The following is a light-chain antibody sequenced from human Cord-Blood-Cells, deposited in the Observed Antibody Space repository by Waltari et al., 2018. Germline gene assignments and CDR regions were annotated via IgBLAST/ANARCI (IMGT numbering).Light chain of an antibody. CDR2: DVS. CDR1: SSDVRGYNY. J-gene: IGLJ1*01. V-gene: IGLV2-14*01. Sequence: QSALTQPASVSGSPGQSITISCTGTSSDVRGYNYVSRYQQNPDKAPKLMIYDVSNRPSWVSNRFSGSKSGNTASLTISGLQAEDEADYYCSSYTSSSTPYVFGTGTKVTVL. CDR3: SSYTSSSTPYV.